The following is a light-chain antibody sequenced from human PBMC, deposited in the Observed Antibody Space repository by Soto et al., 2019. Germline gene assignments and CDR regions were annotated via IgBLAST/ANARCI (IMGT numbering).Light chain of an antibody. CDR1: QSISSR. CDR3: QQYNSYPYT. J-gene: IGKJ2*01. CDR2: DAS. Sequence: DIQMTQSPSTLSASVGDRVTITCRASQSISSRLAWYQQKPGKAPELLIYDASSLESGVPSRFSGSGSETEFTLTISSLQPDDFATYYSQQYNSYPYTFGQGTKLEIK. V-gene: IGKV1-5*01.